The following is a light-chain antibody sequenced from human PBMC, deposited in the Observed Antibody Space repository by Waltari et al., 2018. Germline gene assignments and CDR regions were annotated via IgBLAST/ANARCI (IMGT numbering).Light chain of an antibody. CDR3: QQSHTPPVFT. CDR1: QHIRNK. J-gene: IGKJ2*01. V-gene: IGKV1-39*01. Sequence: DVQMTQSPASLSASVGDSVTISCRADQHIRNKLNWYQQKPGKAPKLLISAASTLQSGVPLRFSGSGSGTDFTLAISSLQPEDFATYFCQQSHTPPVFTFGQGTKLDMK. CDR2: AAS.